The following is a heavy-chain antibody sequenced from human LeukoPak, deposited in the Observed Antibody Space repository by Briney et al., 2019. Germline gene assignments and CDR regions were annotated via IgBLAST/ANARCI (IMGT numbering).Heavy chain of an antibody. Sequence: SETLSLTCTVSGGSISSYYWSWIRQPPGKGLEWIGYIYYSGSTNYNPSLKSRVTISVETSKNQFSLKLSSVTAADTAVYYCARVKGIYDFWSHIDYWGQGTLVTVSS. J-gene: IGHJ4*02. D-gene: IGHD3-3*01. CDR3: ARVKGIYDFWSHIDY. CDR1: GGSISSYY. V-gene: IGHV4-59*08. CDR2: IYYSGST.